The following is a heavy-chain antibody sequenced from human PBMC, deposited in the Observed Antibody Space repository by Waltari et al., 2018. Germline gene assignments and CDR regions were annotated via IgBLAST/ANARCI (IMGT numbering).Heavy chain of an antibody. CDR2: IYYSGST. Sequence: QLQLQESGPGLVKPSETLSLTCTVSGCSISSSSYYWGWIRQPPGKGLEWIGSIYYSGSTYYNPSLKSRVTISVDTSKNQFSLKLSSVTAADTAVYYCARLSGYYDFWSGYYYYFDYWGQGTLVTVSS. CDR3: ARLSGYYDFWSGYYYYFDY. CDR1: GCSISSSSYY. J-gene: IGHJ4*02. D-gene: IGHD3-3*01. V-gene: IGHV4-39*01.